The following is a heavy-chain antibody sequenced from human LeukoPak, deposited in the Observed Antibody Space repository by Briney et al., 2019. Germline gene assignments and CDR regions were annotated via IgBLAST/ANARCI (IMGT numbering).Heavy chain of an antibody. D-gene: IGHD4-17*01. J-gene: IGHJ4*02. CDR3: ARVDYEVDY. V-gene: IGHV4-39*01. CDR2: IYYSGST. Sequence: PSETLSLTCTVSGGSISSSSYSWGWIRQPPGKGLEWIGSIYYSGSTYYNPSLKSRVTISVDTSKNQFSLKLSSVTAADTAVYYCARVDYEVDYWGQGTLVTVSS. CDR1: GGSISSSSYS.